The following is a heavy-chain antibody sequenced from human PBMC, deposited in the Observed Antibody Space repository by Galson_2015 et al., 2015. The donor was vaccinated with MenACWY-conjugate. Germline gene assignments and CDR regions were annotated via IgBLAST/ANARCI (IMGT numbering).Heavy chain of an antibody. V-gene: IGHV4-59*01. Sequence: ATLSLTCPVSRGTIRSYYWSWIRPPPGKGLEWIGYVHFSGKTNYNPSLKSRVTISVDTSKNQFSLTMTSVTAADTAVYYCARGVNLASMAGYWGQGTLVTVSS. J-gene: IGHJ4*02. D-gene: IGHD3-3*02. CDR3: ARGVNLASMAGY. CDR1: RGTIRSYY. CDR2: VHFSGKT.